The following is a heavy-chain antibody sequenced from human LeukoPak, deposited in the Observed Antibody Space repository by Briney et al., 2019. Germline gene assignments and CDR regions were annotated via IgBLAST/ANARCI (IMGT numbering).Heavy chain of an antibody. CDR3: ARGWRHSGYQIDEYFQH. V-gene: IGHV1-8*01. D-gene: IGHD5-12*01. CDR2: MNPNSGNT. CDR1: GYTFTSYD. J-gene: IGHJ1*01. Sequence: GASVKVSCKASGYTFTSYDINWVRQATGQGLEWMGWMNPNSGNTGYAQKFQGRVTMTRNTSISTAYMELSSLRSEDTAVYYCARGWRHSGYQIDEYFQHWGQGTLVTVSS.